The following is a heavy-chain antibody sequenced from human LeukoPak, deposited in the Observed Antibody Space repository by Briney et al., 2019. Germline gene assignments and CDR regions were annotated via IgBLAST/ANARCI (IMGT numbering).Heavy chain of an antibody. CDR2: INSSSSYI. D-gene: IGHD5-24*01. Sequence: PGGSLRLSCAASGFTFSSYSMNWVRQAPGKGLELVSSINSSSSYIYYADSVKGRFTISRDNAKNSLYLQMNSLRAEDTAVYYCARGSRDGYPSHYYYYMDVWGKGTRVTVSS. V-gene: IGHV3-21*01. CDR3: ARGSRDGYPSHYYYYMDV. CDR1: GFTFSSYS. J-gene: IGHJ6*03.